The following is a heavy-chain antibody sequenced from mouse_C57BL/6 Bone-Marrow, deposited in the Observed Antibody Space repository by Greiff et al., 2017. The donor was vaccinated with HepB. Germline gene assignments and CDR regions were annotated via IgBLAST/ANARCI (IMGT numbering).Heavy chain of an antibody. J-gene: IGHJ3*01. Sequence: VQLQQPGAELVRPGSSVKLSCKASGYTFTSYWMHWVKQRPIQGLEWIGNIDPSDSETHYNQKFKDKATLTVDKSSSTAYMQLSSLTSEDSAVYYCARKGNWVSFAYWGQGTLVTVSA. D-gene: IGHD4-1*01. CDR3: ARKGNWVSFAY. CDR1: GYTFTSYW. V-gene: IGHV1-52*01. CDR2: IDPSDSET.